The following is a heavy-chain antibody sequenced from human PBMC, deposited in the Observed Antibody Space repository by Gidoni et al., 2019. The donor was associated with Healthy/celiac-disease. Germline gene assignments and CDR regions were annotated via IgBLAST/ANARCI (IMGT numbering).Heavy chain of an antibody. CDR1: GGAISSGSYH. Sequence: QVQLQESGPGLVKPSQTLSLTCSVFGGAISSGSYHWSWIRQPAGEMLEWIGRVHTAGSTNYNPSLKSRVTISLDTSKNQFSLKLSSVTAADMAVYFCVREVREAFDIWGQGTMVTVSS. V-gene: IGHV4-61*02. J-gene: IGHJ3*02. CDR2: VHTAGST. CDR3: VREVREAFDI.